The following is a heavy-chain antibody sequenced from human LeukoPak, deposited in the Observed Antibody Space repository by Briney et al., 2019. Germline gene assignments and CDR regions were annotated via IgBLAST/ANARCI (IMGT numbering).Heavy chain of an antibody. CDR1: GFTFSSYS. CDR2: ISSSSSYI. Sequence: GGSLRLSCAASGFTFSSYSMNWVRQAPGKGLEWVSSISSSSSYIYYADSVKGRFTISRDNAKNSLYLQMNSLRAEDTAVYYCARDHRIVTTRHDAFDIWGQGTMVTVSS. V-gene: IGHV3-21*01. J-gene: IGHJ3*02. CDR3: ARDHRIVTTRHDAFDI. D-gene: IGHD4-11*01.